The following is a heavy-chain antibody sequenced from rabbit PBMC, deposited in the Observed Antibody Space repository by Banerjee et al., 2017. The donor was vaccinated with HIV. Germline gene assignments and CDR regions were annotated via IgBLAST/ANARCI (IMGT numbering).Heavy chain of an antibody. CDR3: ARAAGYGGYGFATGFNL. CDR2: IDPVFGTT. CDR1: GFSLSSYA. V-gene: IGHV1S8*01. J-gene: IGHJ4*01. D-gene: IGHD6-1*01. Sequence: QEQLVESGGGLVQPGGSLKLSCKASGFSLSSYAMSWVRQAPGKGLEWIGYIDPVFGTTDYASWVNGRFTISLDNAQNTVFLQMTSLTAADTATYFCARAAGYGGYGFATGFNLWGQGTLVTVS.